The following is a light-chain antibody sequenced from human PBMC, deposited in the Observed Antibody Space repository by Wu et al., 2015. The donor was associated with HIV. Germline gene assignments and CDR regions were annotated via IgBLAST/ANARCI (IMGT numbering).Light chain of an antibody. CDR2: GSF. J-gene: IGKJ1*01. CDR3: QQYDNSRVT. CDR1: QSVSNS. V-gene: IGKV3-15*01. Sequence: EVVMTQSPATLSVSPGERATLSCRTSQSVSNSLAWYQHKPGQGPRLLIYGSFTRASGTPARFSGSGSGTEFTLTISDIQSEDFAVYYCQQYDNSRVTFGQGTKVEIK.